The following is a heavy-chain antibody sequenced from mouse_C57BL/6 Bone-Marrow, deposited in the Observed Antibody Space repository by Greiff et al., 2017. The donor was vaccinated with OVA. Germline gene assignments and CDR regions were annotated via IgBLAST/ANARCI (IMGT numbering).Heavy chain of an antibody. CDR1: GFNIKDDY. V-gene: IGHV14-4*01. Sequence: VHVKQSGAELVRPGASVKLSCTASGFNIKDDYMHWVKQRPEQGLEWIGWIDPENGDTEYASKFQGKATITADTSSNTAYLQLSSLTSEDTAVYYCTGTVVVDYWGQGTTLTVSS. CDR2: IDPENGDT. CDR3: TGTVVVDY. J-gene: IGHJ2*01. D-gene: IGHD1-1*01.